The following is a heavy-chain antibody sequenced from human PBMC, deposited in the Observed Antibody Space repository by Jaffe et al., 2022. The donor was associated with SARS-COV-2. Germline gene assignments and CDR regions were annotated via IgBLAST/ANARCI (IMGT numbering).Heavy chain of an antibody. CDR1: GFTFRAYA. D-gene: IGHD2-8*01. J-gene: IGHJ4*02. V-gene: IGHV3-23*01. CDR2: VGGNNDIT. Sequence: EVHLLESGGGLVQPGGSLRLSCAASGFTFRAYAMNWVRQVPGRGLEWVAHVGGNNDITYYADSVKGRFTISRDNSKNIMYLQMNSLRAEDTAVYYCAKDGFSSNGVWDYFDYWGQGTLVTVSS. CDR3: AKDGFSSNGVWDYFDY.